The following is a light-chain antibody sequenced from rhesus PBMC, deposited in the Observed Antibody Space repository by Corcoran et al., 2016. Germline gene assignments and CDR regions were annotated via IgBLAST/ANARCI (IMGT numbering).Light chain of an antibody. CDR1: SSDIGYYNY. V-gene: IGLV2-23*01. J-gene: IGLJ1*01. Sequence: QAALTQPPSVSGSPGQSVTLSCTGTSSDIGYYNYVSWYQQRPGKAPKLLIYDVTERPSGVSDRLSGSKYGNMASLTISGLQAEDEADYYCTSYAGSNIYIFGTGTRLTVL. CDR2: DVT. CDR3: TSYAGSNIYI.